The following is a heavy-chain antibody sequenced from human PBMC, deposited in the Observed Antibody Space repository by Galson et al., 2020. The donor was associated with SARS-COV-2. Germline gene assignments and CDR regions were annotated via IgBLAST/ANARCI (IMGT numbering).Heavy chain of an antibody. V-gene: IGHV3-30*03. Sequence: QLGESLKISCAASGFTFSSYGMHWVRQAPGKGLEWVGVISYDGSNKYYADSVKGRFTISRDNSKNTLYLQMNSLRAEDTAVYYCVTGWLPYYYGMDVWGQGTTVTVSS. D-gene: IGHD5-12*01. CDR2: ISYDGSNK. CDR3: VTGWLPYYYGMDV. J-gene: IGHJ6*02. CDR1: GFTFSSYG.